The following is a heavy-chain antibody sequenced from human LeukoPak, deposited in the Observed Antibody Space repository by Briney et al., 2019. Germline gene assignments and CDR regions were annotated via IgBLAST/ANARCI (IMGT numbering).Heavy chain of an antibody. Sequence: GGSLRLSCVASGFTFSHSWMTWVRQAPGKGLEWVGHIKEDGSSQNYADSVKGRFTISRDNAKSSLHLQMNGLRAEDTAMYYCARGVAVAGTDFDYWGQGTLVTVSS. CDR2: IKEDGSSQ. CDR1: GFTFSHSW. J-gene: IGHJ4*02. D-gene: IGHD6-19*01. V-gene: IGHV3-7*03. CDR3: ARGVAVAGTDFDY.